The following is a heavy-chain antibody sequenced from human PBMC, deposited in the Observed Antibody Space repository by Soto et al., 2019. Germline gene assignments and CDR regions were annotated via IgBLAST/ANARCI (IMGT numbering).Heavy chain of an antibody. V-gene: IGHV3-11*01. CDR1: GFTFSDHY. Sequence: QVQLVESGGGLVMPGESLRLSCAASGFTFSDHYMSWIRQAPGKGLEWVSYISSSGNSMYYTDSVKGRFTVSRDNAENSLYLRMNSLRAEDTAVYYCARRAASGRHFDHWGQGTLVSVSS. CDR2: ISSSGNSM. CDR3: ARRAASGRHFDH. J-gene: IGHJ4*02. D-gene: IGHD6-13*01.